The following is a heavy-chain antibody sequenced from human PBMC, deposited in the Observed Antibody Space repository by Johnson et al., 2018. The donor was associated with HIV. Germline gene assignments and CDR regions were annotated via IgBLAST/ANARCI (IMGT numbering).Heavy chain of an antibody. J-gene: IGHJ3*02. CDR2: IGTTGGI. Sequence: VQLVESGGGLVQPGGSLRLSCAASGFTVSSNYMSWVRQTTGKSLEWVSGIGTTGGIYYADSVKGRFTISRDNARNSLYLQMNSLRAEDTAVYYCARVRYSSGWPIYAFDIWGQGTVVIVSS. V-gene: IGHV3-13*01. CDR3: ARVRYSSGWPIYAFDI. D-gene: IGHD6-19*01. CDR1: GFTVSSNY.